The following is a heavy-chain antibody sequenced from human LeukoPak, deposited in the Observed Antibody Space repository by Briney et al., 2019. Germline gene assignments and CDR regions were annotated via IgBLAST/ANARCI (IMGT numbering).Heavy chain of an antibody. Sequence: GESLKISCKGSGNSFTNNWIAWVRQMRGKGVEWVGIINPADSDIHYSAPFQGQITISADRSTSTAYLHWSSLKASYTAIYYCAKRRLNVYETSPWDPDLWGQGTLVTVSS. CDR2: INPADSDI. CDR3: AKRRLNVYETSPWDPDL. J-gene: IGHJ5*02. D-gene: IGHD2-2*01. CDR1: GNSFTNNW. V-gene: IGHV5-51*01.